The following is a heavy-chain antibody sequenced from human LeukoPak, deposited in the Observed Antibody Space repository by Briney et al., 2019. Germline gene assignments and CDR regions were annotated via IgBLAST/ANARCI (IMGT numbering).Heavy chain of an antibody. D-gene: IGHD4-17*01. J-gene: IGHJ5*02. CDR3: ASGTVTTSWFDP. CDR1: GGSISSYY. Sequence: SETLSLTCTVSGGSISSYYWSWIRQPPGKGLEWIGYIYYSGSTNYNPSLTSRVTISVDTSKNQFSLKLSSVTAADTAVYYCASGTVTTSWFDPWGQGTLVTVSS. CDR2: IYYSGST. V-gene: IGHV4-59*01.